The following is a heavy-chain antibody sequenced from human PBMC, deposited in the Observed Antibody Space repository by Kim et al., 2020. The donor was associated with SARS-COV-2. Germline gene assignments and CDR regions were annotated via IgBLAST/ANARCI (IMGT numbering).Heavy chain of an antibody. J-gene: IGHJ4*02. CDR2: INGGATVT. D-gene: IGHD6-13*01. CDR3: AKVTFGPTVGGYYFDT. V-gene: IGHV3-23*01. CDR1: GFTFSSYA. Sequence: GGSLRLSCAASGFTFSSYAMNWFRQAPGKGLEWVSGINGGATVTHHADSVKGRFTISRDNSKNTLFLQMNSLRVDDSAMYYCAKVTFGPTVGGYYFDTWGQGTLVTVSS.